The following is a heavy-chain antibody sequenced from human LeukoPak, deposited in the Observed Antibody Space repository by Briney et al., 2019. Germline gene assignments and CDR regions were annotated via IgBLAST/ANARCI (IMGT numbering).Heavy chain of an antibody. D-gene: IGHD6-13*01. J-gene: IGHJ6*03. CDR2: INPNSGGT. Sequence: ASVKVSCKASGYTFTGYYMHWVRQAPGQGLEWMGWINPNSGGTNYAQKFQGRVTMTRDTSISTAYMELSRLRSDDTAVYYCARGRAPAAGTKHYYYYYYMDVWGKGTTVTVSS. CDR1: GYTFTGYY. V-gene: IGHV1-2*02. CDR3: ARGRAPAAGTKHYYYYYYMDV.